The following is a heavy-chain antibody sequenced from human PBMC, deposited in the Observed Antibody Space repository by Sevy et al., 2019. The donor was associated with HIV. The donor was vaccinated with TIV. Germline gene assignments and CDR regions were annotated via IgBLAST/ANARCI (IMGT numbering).Heavy chain of an antibody. CDR2: ILYDGTIK. J-gene: IGHJ4*02. CDR1: GFTFSSYV. CDR3: ERGGGYCGGDCYSIDY. Sequence: GGSLRLSCAASGFTFSSYVMHWVRQAPGKGLEWVALILYDGTIKYYADSVKGRFTISRDNSKDTLFLQMNSLTPEDTAVYYCERGGGYCGGDCYSIDYWGQRALVTVSS. D-gene: IGHD2-21*02. V-gene: IGHV3-30*03.